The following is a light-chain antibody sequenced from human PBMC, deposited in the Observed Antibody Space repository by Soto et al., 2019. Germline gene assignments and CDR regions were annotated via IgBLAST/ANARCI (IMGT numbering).Light chain of an antibody. V-gene: IGLV2-23*01. CDR1: SSDVGGYDL. CDR2: EGS. CDR3: CAYVSSNTLL. J-gene: IGLJ3*02. Sequence: QSALTQTASVSGSPGQSITISCTGTSSDVGGYDLVYWYQQHPGKAPKLIIYEGSKRPSGISNRFSGSKSGNTASLIISGLQGDDECDYYCCAYVSSNTLLFGGGTKLTVL.